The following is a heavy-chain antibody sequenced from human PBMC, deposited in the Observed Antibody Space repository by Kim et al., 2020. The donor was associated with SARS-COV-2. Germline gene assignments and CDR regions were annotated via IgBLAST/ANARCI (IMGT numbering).Heavy chain of an antibody. CDR3: ARDPKLRITIFGVVTTGFDY. J-gene: IGHJ4*02. D-gene: IGHD3-3*01. CDR2: ISAYNGNT. CDR1: GYTFTSYG. V-gene: IGHV1-18*01. Sequence: ASVKVSCKASGYTFTSYGISWVRQAPGQGLEWMGWISAYNGNTNYAQKLQGRVTMTTDTSTSTAYMELRSLRSDDTAVYYCARDPKLRITIFGVVTTGFDYWDQGTLVTVSS.